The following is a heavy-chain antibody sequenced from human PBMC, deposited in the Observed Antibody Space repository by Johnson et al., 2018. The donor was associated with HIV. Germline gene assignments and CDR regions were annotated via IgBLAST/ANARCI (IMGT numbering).Heavy chain of an antibody. J-gene: IGHJ3*02. D-gene: IGHD3-22*01. CDR1: GFTFDDYA. CDR2: INWNSGSI. V-gene: IGHV3-9*01. CDR3: AKEGYYDSSGYYHRAFDI. Sequence: VQLVESGGGLVQPGRSLRLSCAASGFTFDDYAMHWVRQAPGKGLEWVSGINWNSGSIGYADSVKGRFTISRDNAKNSLFLQVNSLRAEDTALYYCAKEGYYDSSGYYHRAFDIWGQGTIVTVSS.